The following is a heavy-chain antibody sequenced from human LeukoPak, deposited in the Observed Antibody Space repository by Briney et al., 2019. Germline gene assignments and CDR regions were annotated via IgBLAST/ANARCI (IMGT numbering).Heavy chain of an antibody. CDR2: ISSNGGST. CDR1: GFTFSSYA. Sequence: GGSLGLSCAASGFTFSSYAMRWVRQAPGKGLEYVSAISSNGGSTYYANSVKGRFTISRDNSKNTLYLQMGSLRAEDMAVYYCASGRSYTRFDYWGQGTLVTVSS. CDR3: ASGRSYTRFDY. J-gene: IGHJ4*02. V-gene: IGHV3-64*01. D-gene: IGHD1-26*01.